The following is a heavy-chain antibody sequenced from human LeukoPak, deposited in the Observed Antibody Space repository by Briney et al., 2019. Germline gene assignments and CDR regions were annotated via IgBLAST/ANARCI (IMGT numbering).Heavy chain of an antibody. V-gene: IGHV4-31*03. CDR1: GVSISSGGYY. CDR3: ARGPVRDYSNY. Sequence: NPSETLSLTCTVSGVSISSGGYYWSWIRQHPGTGLEWIGYIYYSGSTYYNPFLKSRLTISLDTSNNQFSLKLSSVTAADTAVYYCARGPVRDYSNYWGQGTLVTVSS. CDR2: IYYSGST. D-gene: IGHD4-11*01. J-gene: IGHJ4*02.